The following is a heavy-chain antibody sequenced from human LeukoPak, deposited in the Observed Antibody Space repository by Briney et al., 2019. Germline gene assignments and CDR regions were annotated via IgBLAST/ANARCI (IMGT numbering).Heavy chain of an antibody. V-gene: IGHV4-34*01. CDR2: INHSGST. J-gene: IGHJ4*02. CDR3: ARGRAAAGGRVSDY. D-gene: IGHD6-13*01. Sequence: SETLSLTCAVYGGSFSGYYWSWIRQPPGKGLEWIGEINHSGSTNYNPSLKSRVTISVDTSKNQFSLKLSSVTAADTAVYYCARGRAAAGGRVSDYWGQGTLVTVSS. CDR1: GGSFSGYY.